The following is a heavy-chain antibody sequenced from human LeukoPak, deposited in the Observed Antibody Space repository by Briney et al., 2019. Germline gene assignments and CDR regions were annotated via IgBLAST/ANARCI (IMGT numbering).Heavy chain of an antibody. D-gene: IGHD2-21*02. Sequence: SETLSLTCAVYGGSFSGYYWSWIRQPPGKGLEWIGEINHSGSTNYNPSLKSRVTISVDTSKNQFSLKLSSVTAADTAVYYCAGGKPHIVVVTAIQNWFDPWGQGTLVTVSS. CDR2: INHSGST. J-gene: IGHJ5*02. CDR1: GGSFSGYY. CDR3: AGGKPHIVVVTAIQNWFDP. V-gene: IGHV4-34*01.